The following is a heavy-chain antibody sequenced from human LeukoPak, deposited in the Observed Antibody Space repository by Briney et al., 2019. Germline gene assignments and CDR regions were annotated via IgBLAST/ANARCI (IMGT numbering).Heavy chain of an antibody. CDR2: IYYSGST. D-gene: IGHD2-15*01. CDR1: GGSISSSGYY. J-gene: IGHJ4*02. CDR3: ARQQSCSGGTCYFYFDS. Sequence: SETLSLTCTVSGGSISSSGYYWGWIRQPPGKGLEWIGCIYYSGSTYYNPSLKSRVTISLDTSQNQFSLKLSSVTAADTAVYYCARQQSCSGGTCYFYFDSWGQGTLVTVSS. V-gene: IGHV4-39*01.